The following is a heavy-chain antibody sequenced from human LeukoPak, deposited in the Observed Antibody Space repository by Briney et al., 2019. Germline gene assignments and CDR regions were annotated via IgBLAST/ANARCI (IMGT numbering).Heavy chain of an antibody. V-gene: IGHV3-23*01. D-gene: IGHD2-2*01. J-gene: IGHJ1*01. CDR3: AKGLIYCSSTSCYLEYFQH. CDR2: ISGSGGST. Sequence: GGSLRLSCAASGFTFSSYAMSWVRHAPGKGLEWFSAISGSGGSTYYADSVKGRFTISRDNSKNTLYLQMNSLRAEDTAVYYCAKGLIYCSSTSCYLEYFQHWGQGTLVTVSS. CDR1: GFTFSSYA.